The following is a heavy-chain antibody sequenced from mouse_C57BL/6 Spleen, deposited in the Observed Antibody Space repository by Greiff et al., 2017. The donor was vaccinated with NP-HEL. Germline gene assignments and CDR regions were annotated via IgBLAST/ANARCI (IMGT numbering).Heavy chain of an antibody. CDR1: GYSITSGYY. V-gene: IGHV3-6*01. J-gene: IGHJ2*01. CDR3: ARDTLYDGYYPYYFDY. D-gene: IGHD2-3*01. Sequence: EVQLQESGPGLVKPSQSLSLTCSVTGYSITSGYYWNWIRQFPGNKLEWMGYISYDGSNNYNPSLKNRISITRDTSKNQFFLKLNYVTTEDTATYYCARDTLYDGYYPYYFDYWGQGTTLTVSS. CDR2: ISYDGSN.